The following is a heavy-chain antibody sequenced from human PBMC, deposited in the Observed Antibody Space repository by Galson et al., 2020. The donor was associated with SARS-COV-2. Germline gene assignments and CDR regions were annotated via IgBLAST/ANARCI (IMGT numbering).Heavy chain of an antibody. CDR2: SIPNFGTA. CDR1: GGTFSSNA. V-gene: IGHV1-69*01. Sequence: SVTLSCKSSGGTFSSNANSWMRHAPRQGHEWMGGSIPNFGTANYAHKSQSRVTITADDSTSTAYMGLSSRRAEATAVYYCGRDVGGGSWQGDAFDVGGQGTVGTASS. CDR3: GRDVGGGSWQGDAFDV. J-gene: IGHJ3*01. D-gene: IGHD6-13*01.